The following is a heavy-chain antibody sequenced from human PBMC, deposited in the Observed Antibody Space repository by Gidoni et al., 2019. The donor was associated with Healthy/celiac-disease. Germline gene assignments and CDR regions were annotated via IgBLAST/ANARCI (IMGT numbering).Heavy chain of an antibody. V-gene: IGHV3-66*02. D-gene: IGHD1-26*01. CDR2: IYSGGST. CDR1: GFTVSSNY. Sequence: EVQLVESGGGLVQPGGSLRLSFAASGFTVSSNYMSWVRQAPGKGLEWVSVIYSGGSTYYADSVKGRFTISRDNSKNTLYLQMNSLRAEDTAVYYCAREYVGAAYYFDYWGQGTLVTVSS. J-gene: IGHJ4*02. CDR3: AREYVGAAYYFDY.